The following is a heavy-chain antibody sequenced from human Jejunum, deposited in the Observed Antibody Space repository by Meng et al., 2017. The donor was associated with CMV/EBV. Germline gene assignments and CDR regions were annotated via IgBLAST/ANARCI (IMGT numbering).Heavy chain of an antibody. CDR1: AVAICSTCNW. J-gene: IGHJ4*02. CDR3: ARDGRGGSGLEPHY. V-gene: IGHV4-39*07. D-gene: IGHD3-10*01. Sequence: RQLKASPAGLMPPSHLSLTSIAVAVAICSTCNWWGRIRQPPGKGLWRIESNYNSRTTYNTPSLESRVTTAVDTSKNHFSLKRSSVAAADTAEYYCARDGRGGSGLEPHYWGQGIRVTVSS. CDR2: NYNSRTT.